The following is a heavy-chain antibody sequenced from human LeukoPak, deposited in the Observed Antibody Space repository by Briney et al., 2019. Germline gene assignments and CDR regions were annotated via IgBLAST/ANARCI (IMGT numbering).Heavy chain of an antibody. D-gene: IGHD3-22*01. CDR3: ARLSGYYDSTTGYIDY. CDR2: IYPGDSDT. V-gene: IGHV5-51*01. J-gene: IGHJ4*02. Sequence: GESLKISCEASGYRFPSYWIGWVRQMPGKGLEWMGIIYPGDSDTKYSPSFQGQVTISADRSISTAYLQWNSLQASDTAVYFCARLSGYYDSTTGYIDYWCQGILVTVSS. CDR1: GYRFPSYW.